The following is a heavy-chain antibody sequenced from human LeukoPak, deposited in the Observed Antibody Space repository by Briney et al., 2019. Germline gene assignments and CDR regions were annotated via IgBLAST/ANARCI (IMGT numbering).Heavy chain of an antibody. CDR1: GFTFSSYA. J-gene: IGHJ6*02. Sequence: GGSLRLSCAAAGFTFSSYAMHWVSQAPGKGLEWVAVISYDGSNKYYADSVKGRFTISRDNSKNTLYLQMNSLRAEDTAVYYCARDLYYYGSGILSGGMDVWGQGTTVTVSS. V-gene: IGHV3-30-3*01. D-gene: IGHD3-10*01. CDR2: ISYDGSNK. CDR3: ARDLYYYGSGILSGGMDV.